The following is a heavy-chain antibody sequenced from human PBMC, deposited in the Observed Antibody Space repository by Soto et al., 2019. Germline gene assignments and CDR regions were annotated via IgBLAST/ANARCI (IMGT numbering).Heavy chain of an antibody. D-gene: IGHD6-19*01. V-gene: IGHV3-23*01. Sequence: GGSLRLSRAASGFTFSSYAMSWVRQAPGKGLEWVSAISGSGGSTYYADSVKGRFTISRDNSKNTLYLQMNSLRAEDTAVYYCAKDQMKQWLKDYWGQGTLVTVSS. CDR1: GFTFSSYA. CDR2: ISGSGGST. J-gene: IGHJ4*02. CDR3: AKDQMKQWLKDY.